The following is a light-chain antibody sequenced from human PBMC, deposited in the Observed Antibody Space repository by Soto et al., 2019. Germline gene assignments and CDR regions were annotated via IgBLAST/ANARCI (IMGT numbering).Light chain of an antibody. V-gene: IGKV4-1*01. J-gene: IGKJ1*01. CDR1: QSVLYSSSNKNY. CDR3: QQYYSNPRT. CDR2: WAS. Sequence: DIVMTQSPDSLAVSLGERATINCKSSQSVLYSSSNKNYLAWYQQKPGQPPKLLISWASTRESGVPDRFSGSGSGTDFTLPISSLQAEDVAVYYCQQYYSNPRTFGQGTKVAIK.